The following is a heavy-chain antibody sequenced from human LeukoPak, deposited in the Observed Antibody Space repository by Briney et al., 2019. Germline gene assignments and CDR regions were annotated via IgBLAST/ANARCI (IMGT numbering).Heavy chain of an antibody. CDR2: INPNSGGT. J-gene: IGHJ4*02. V-gene: IGHV1-2*02. D-gene: IGHD3-22*01. CDR3: ASGGGYDTSTYNTY. Sequence: ASVKVSCKASGYTFNTYGITWVRQAPGQGLEWMGWINPNSGGTSYAQKFQGRVTMTRDTSISTAYMELSRLRSDDTAVYYCASGGGYDTSTYNTYWSQGILVTVSS. CDR1: GYTFNTYG.